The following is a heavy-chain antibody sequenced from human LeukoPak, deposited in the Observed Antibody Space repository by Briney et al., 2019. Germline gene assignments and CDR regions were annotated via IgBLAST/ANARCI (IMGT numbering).Heavy chain of an antibody. V-gene: IGHV3-48*03. CDR3: AKGDLKDGGLDYFSD. CDR1: GFSFSGHE. CDR2: ISSSGSTI. Sequence: GGSLRLSCAASGFSFSGHEMNWVRQAPGKGLEWVSYISSSGSTIYYADSVKGRFTISRDNSKNALSLQMNSLRAEDTAVYYCAKGDLKDGGLDYFSDWGQGTLVTVSS. J-gene: IGHJ4*02. D-gene: IGHD2-15*01.